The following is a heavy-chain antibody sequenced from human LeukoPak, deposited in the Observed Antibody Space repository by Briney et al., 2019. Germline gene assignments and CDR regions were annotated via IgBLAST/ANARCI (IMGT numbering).Heavy chain of an antibody. D-gene: IGHD3-3*01. V-gene: IGHV4-39*07. J-gene: IGHJ4*02. Sequence: PSETLSLTCTVAGGPISNSPKMYWGWIRQFPGKGLEWIGSIYYSGSTYYNPSLRSRITITVDTSKNQFSLNLQSVTAADTAVYYCAKVGFTIFGVVRGPHDYWGQGTRVTVSS. CDR2: IYYSGST. CDR3: AKVGFTIFGVVRGPHDY. CDR1: GGPISNSPKMY.